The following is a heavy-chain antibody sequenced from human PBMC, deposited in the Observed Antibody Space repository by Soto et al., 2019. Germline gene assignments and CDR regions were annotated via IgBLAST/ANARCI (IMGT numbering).Heavy chain of an antibody. Sequence: PGGSLRLSCAASGFTVSTSQMTWVRQAPGKGLEWVSVIFIGGTTQYAESVKGRFTISRDKSENTVVLQMNSVRAEDTAVYYCARVVSGSFDPRDWYFDLWGRGTLVTVSS. J-gene: IGHJ2*01. CDR3: ARVVSGSFDPRDWYFDL. CDR1: GFTVSTSQ. V-gene: IGHV3-66*01. D-gene: IGHD1-26*01. CDR2: IFIGGTT.